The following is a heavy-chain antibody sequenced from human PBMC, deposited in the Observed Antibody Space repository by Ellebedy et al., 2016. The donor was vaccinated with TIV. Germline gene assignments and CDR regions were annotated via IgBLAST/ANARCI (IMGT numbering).Heavy chain of an antibody. V-gene: IGHV6-1*01. D-gene: IGHD1-26*01. J-gene: IGHJ3*02. Sequence: SQTLSLTCAISGDSVSSNSATWNWIRRSPSRGLEWLGRTYYRSKWYYEYAVSMKSRITINPDTSKNKFSLQLISVTPEDTAMYYCVRDGQVGLDALDIWGLGTMVTVSS. CDR1: GDSVSSNSAT. CDR3: VRDGQVGLDALDI. CDR2: TYYRSKWYY.